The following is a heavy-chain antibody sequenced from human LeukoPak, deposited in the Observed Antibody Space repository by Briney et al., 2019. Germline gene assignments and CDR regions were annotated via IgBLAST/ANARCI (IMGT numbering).Heavy chain of an antibody. J-gene: IGHJ6*03. CDR1: RGTFSSYA. CDR3: ASPRGIYYYYYYYMDV. V-gene: IGHV1-69*13. D-gene: IGHD3-10*01. CDR2: IIPIFGTA. Sequence: SVKVSCKPSRGTFSSYAISWVRQVPGQGLEWMGGIIPIFGTANYAQKFQGRVTITADESTSTAYMELSSLRSEDTAVYYCASPRGIYYYYYYYMDVWGKGTTVTV.